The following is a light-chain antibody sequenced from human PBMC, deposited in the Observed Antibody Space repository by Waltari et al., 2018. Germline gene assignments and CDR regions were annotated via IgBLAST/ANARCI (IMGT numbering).Light chain of an antibody. Sequence: EIMLTQSPGTLSLSPGERATFSCRASQSISRFLAWYQQKPGQAPRLLIYDASSRATGIPDRFSGSGSGTDFSLTISRLEPEDIAVYYCQKYGSLPATFGQGTKVEIK. V-gene: IGKV3-20*01. CDR1: QSISRF. CDR3: QKYGSLPAT. CDR2: DAS. J-gene: IGKJ1*01.